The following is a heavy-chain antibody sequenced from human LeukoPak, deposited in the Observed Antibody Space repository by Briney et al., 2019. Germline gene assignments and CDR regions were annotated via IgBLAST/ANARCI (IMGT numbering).Heavy chain of an antibody. CDR1: GGTFSSYA. J-gene: IGHJ6*04. V-gene: IGHV1-69*06. D-gene: IGHD3-10*01. CDR3: ARDGYYYGSGFYYGMDV. Sequence: SAKVSCKASGGTFSSYAISWVRQAPGQGLEWMGGIIPIFGTANYAQKFQGRVTITADKSTSTAYMELSSLRSEDTAVYYCARDGYYYGSGFYYGMDVWGKGTTVTVSS. CDR2: IIPIFGTA.